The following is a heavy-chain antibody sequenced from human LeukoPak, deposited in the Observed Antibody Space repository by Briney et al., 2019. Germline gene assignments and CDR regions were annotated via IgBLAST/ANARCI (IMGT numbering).Heavy chain of an antibody. D-gene: IGHD4-11*01. J-gene: IGHJ4*02. V-gene: IGHV4-34*01. CDR3: ARRGHSEFDY. CDR2: INHSGST. CDR1: GGSFSGYY. Sequence: PSETLSLTCAVYGGSFSGYYWSWIRQPPGKGLEWIGEINHSGSTNYNPSLKSRVTISVDTSKNQFSLKLSSVPAAATAAYYCARRGHSEFDYWGQGTLVTVSS.